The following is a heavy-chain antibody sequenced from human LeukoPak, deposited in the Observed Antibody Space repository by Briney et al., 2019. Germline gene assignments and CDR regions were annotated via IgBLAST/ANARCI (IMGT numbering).Heavy chain of an antibody. D-gene: IGHD3-22*01. CDR3: ARRAYYDSSGYQIEYHFDY. Sequence: GGSLKISCKGSGYSFTSYWISWVRQMPGKGLEWMGRIDPSDSYTNYSPSFQGHVTISADKSISTAYLQWSSLKASDTAMYYCARRAYYDSSGYQIEYHFDYWGQGTLVTVSS. J-gene: IGHJ4*02. V-gene: IGHV5-10-1*01. CDR2: IDPSDSYT. CDR1: GYSFTSYW.